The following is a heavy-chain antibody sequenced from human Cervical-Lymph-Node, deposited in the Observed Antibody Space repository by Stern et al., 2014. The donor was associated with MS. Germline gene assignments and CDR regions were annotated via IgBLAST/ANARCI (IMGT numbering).Heavy chain of an antibody. V-gene: IGHV3-30-3*01. D-gene: IGHD5/OR15-5a*01. CDR2: ISDDGNTK. J-gene: IGHJ4*02. Sequence: VHLVESGGGVVQPGRSLRVSCATAGFTFTSYAMNWVRPAPGKGLEWVAVISDDGNTKYYADSVKGRFTISRDNSKNTLYLQMSSLRAEDTAVYYCVRERSSRGFDYWGQGSLVTVSS. CDR1: GFTFTSYA. CDR3: VRERSSRGFDY.